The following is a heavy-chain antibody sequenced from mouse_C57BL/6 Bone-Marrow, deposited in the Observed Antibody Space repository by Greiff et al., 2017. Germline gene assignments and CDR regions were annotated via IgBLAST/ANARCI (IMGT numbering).Heavy chain of an antibody. J-gene: IGHJ2*01. CDR2: IHPTSGST. CDR3: ARRLRLREY. Sequence: VQLQQPAAELVKPGASVQLSCKASVYTFTSSWLHWVKQRPGQGLEWIGMIHPTSGSTNYNENFKSKATLTVDKSSSTAYMQLSSLTSEVSAVYYCARRLRLREYWGQGTTLTVAA. V-gene: IGHV1-64*01. CDR1: VYTFTSSW. D-gene: IGHD3-2*02.